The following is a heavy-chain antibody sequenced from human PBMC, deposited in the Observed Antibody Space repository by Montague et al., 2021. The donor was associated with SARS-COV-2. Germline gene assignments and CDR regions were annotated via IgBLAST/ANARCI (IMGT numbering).Heavy chain of an antibody. CDR1: GDSISSSSCY. CDR2: KHYSGIT. D-gene: IGHD5-24*01. J-gene: IGHJ4*02. Sequence: SETLSLTCTVSGDSISSSSCYWGWIRQPPGKGLEWIGNKHYSGITYNNPSLKNRVTMSVDTSKNQFSLKLSSVTAADTAVYYCVRDGYTHVDYWGQGTLVTVSS. CDR3: VRDGYTHVDY. V-gene: IGHV4-39*02.